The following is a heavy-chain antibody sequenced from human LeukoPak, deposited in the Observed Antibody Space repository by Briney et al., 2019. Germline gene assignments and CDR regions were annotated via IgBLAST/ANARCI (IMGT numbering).Heavy chain of an antibody. Sequence: GGSLRLSCAASGFTFSSYSMNWVRQAPGKGLEWVSSISSGSSYIYYADSVKGRFTISRDNSKNTLYLQMNSLRAEDTAVYYCARDHRQQLDSFDYWGQGTLVTVSS. V-gene: IGHV3-21*01. CDR2: ISSGSSYI. CDR3: ARDHRQQLDSFDY. J-gene: IGHJ4*02. D-gene: IGHD6-13*01. CDR1: GFTFSSYS.